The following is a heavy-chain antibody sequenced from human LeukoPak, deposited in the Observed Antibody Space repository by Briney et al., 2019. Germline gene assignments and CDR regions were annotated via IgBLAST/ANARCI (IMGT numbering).Heavy chain of an antibody. D-gene: IGHD3-22*01. CDR2: IYYSGST. V-gene: IGHV4-39*01. CDR3: ASGYYDSSGYPHNFDY. CDR1: SGSTSSSRYY. J-gene: IGHJ4*02. Sequence: KPSETLSLTCTVSSGSTSSSRYYWGWIRQPPGKGLEWIGSIYYSGSTYYNPSLKSRVTISVDTSKNQFSLKVISVTAADTAVYYCASGYYDSSGYPHNFDYWGQGTLVTVSS.